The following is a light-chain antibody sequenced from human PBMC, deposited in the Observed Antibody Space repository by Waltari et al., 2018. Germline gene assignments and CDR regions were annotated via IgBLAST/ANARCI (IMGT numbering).Light chain of an antibody. CDR3: QQRSDWPRT. CDR1: QSLSGY. CDR2: DTY. J-gene: IGKJ5*01. Sequence: EIVLTQSPATLSLSPAESATPPCRASQSLSGYLAWYQQKPGQAPRLLIYDTYNRATGIPARFSGSASGTDFTLTISSLEPEDFAVYYCQQRSDWPRTFGQGTRLEIK. V-gene: IGKV3-11*01.